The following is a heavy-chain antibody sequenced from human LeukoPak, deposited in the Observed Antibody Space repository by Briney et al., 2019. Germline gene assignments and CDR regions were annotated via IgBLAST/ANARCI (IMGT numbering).Heavy chain of an antibody. CDR3: AGGLGGYYSIDLRDAFDI. V-gene: IGHV3-7*01. D-gene: IGHD3-3*01. CDR2: IKPDGSKE. CDR1: GFIFSNHW. J-gene: IGHJ3*02. Sequence: PGGSLRLSCATSGFIFSNHWMTWVRQAPGKGLEWVANIKPDGSKENYVESVKGRFTISRDNAKNSLYLQMNSLRAEDTAVYYCAGGLGGYYSIDLRDAFDIWGQGTMVTVSS.